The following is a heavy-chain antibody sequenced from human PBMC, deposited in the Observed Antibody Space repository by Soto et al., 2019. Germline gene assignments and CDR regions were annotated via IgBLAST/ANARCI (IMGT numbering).Heavy chain of an antibody. V-gene: IGHV2-5*02. J-gene: IGHJ4*02. Sequence: SGPTLGNPTQTLTLTCTFSGFSLSTSGVGVGWIRQPPGKALERLALIYWDDDKPYSPSLKSRLPITKDTSKNQVVLHTTPTHPVDTATYYCAHSRVGAFGSGSYVWGQGTLVTVSS. D-gene: IGHD3-10*01. CDR1: GFSLSTSGVG. CDR2: IYWDDDK. CDR3: AHSRVGAFGSGSYV.